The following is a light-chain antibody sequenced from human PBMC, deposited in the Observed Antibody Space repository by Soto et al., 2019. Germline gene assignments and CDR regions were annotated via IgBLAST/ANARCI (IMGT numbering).Light chain of an antibody. CDR1: QSVSSN. V-gene: IGKV3-15*01. J-gene: IGKJ4*01. Sequence: EIVMTQSPATLSVSPGERATLSCRASQSVSSNLSWYQQKPGQAPSLLIYGPSTRATGILARFSGSGSGTEFTLAISGLLSENLAVYYYQPDYSWPPLTFGGGTKVEIK. CDR2: GPS. CDR3: QPDYSWPPLT.